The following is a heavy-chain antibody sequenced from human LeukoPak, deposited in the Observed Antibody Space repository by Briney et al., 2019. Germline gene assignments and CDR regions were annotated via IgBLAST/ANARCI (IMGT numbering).Heavy chain of an antibody. D-gene: IGHD3-10*01. Sequence: GGSLRLSCAASGFTFSSYAMSWVRQAPGKGLEWVSVIYSGGSTYYADSVKGRFTISRDNSKNTLYLQMNSLRAEDTAVYYCARQSYYGSGFFDYWGQGTLVTVSS. CDR1: GFTFSSYA. CDR2: IYSGGST. V-gene: IGHV3-66*04. J-gene: IGHJ4*02. CDR3: ARQSYYGSGFFDY.